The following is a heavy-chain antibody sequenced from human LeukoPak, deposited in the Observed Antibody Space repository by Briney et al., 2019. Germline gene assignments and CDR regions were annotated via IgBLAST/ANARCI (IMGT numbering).Heavy chain of an antibody. CDR3: AKMGGYYSRWASKFDG. CDR2: IYSGGST. J-gene: IGHJ4*02. Sequence: GGSLSLSCAASGLTVRSIYTRRVPQPPGKAREWASVIYSGGSTYHANFVKGRFTISRDNSKNTPYLQVDSLRAEDTALYYCAKMGGYYSRWASKFDGWGQGTLVTVSS. CDR1: GLTVRSIY. D-gene: IGHD3-3*01. V-gene: IGHV3-53*01.